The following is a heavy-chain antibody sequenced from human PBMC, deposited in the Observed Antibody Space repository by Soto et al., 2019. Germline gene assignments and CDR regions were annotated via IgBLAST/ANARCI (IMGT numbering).Heavy chain of an antibody. J-gene: IGHJ5*02. CDR3: AREGPNHRLS. CDR2: ITAYNGNT. Sequence: ASVKVSCKASSYTFTIYGFSWVRQAPGQGLEWMGWITAYNGNTKYAQKWQGRVTMTTDTSTSTAYMELRSLRSDDTAVYYCAREGPNHRLSWGQGTLVTVPQ. D-gene: IGHD3-16*02. V-gene: IGHV1-18*01. CDR1: SYTFTIYG.